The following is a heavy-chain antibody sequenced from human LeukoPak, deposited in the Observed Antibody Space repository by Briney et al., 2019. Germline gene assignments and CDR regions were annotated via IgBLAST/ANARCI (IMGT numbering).Heavy chain of an antibody. Sequence: PSETLSLTCAVHGGSFRGYYWSWIRQPPGKGLGWISEINHRGSTNYNPSRKSRVTISVHTSKNQLSLELSSVTAADRAVYCCARERTAMVNGAFDIWGQGTMVSDCS. CDR1: GGSFRGYY. D-gene: IGHD5-18*01. CDR3: ARERTAMVNGAFDI. V-gene: IGHV4-34*01. CDR2: INHRGST. J-gene: IGHJ3*02.